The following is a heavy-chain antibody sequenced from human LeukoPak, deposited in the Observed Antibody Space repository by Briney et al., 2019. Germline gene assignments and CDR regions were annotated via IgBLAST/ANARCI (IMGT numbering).Heavy chain of an antibody. CDR2: INHSGST. CDR3: ARGRIVRGVITYYYYYIDL. V-gene: IGHV4-34*01. D-gene: IGHD3-10*01. CDR1: GGSFSGYY. J-gene: IGHJ6*03. Sequence: PSETLSLTCAVYGGSFSGYYWSWIRQPPGKGLEWIGEINHSGSTNYNPSLKSRVTISVDTSKNQFSLKLSSVTAADTAVYYCARGRIVRGVITYYYYYIDLWGKGTTVTVSS.